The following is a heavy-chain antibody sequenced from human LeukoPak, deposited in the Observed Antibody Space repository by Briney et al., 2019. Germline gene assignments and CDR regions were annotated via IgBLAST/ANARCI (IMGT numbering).Heavy chain of an antibody. CDR3: AREGTMVRGVIKSYYYYYMDV. D-gene: IGHD3-10*01. Sequence: PGGSLRLSCAASGFTFSSYAFHWVRQAPGKGLEWVALVSYDGSYKYYADSVQGRFTISRDNAKNTLYLQMNSLRAEDTAVYYCAREGTMVRGVIKSYYYYYMDVWGKGTTVTISS. CDR2: VSYDGSYK. J-gene: IGHJ6*03. CDR1: GFTFSSYA. V-gene: IGHV3-30*04.